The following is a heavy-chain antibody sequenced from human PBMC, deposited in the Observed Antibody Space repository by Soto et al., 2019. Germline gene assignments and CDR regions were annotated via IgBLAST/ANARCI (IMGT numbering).Heavy chain of an antibody. CDR3: ASVAGAYGYSIFGLTNWFYP. Sequence: PSETLSRACAVYGGSFSSYYWSWIRQPPGKGLEWIGEINHSGSTNYNPSLKSRVTISVDTSKNQFSLKLSSVTAADTAVCYCASVAGAYGYSIFGLTNWFYPWGQGTLITVSS. V-gene: IGHV4-34*01. CDR2: INHSGST. CDR1: GGSFSSYY. J-gene: IGHJ5*02. D-gene: IGHD6-13*01.